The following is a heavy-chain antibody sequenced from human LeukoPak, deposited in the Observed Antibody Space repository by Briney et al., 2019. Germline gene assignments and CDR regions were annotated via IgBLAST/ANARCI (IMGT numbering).Heavy chain of an antibody. CDR2: IIPIFGTA. V-gene: IGHV1-69*01. Sequence: SVKVSCKASGGTFSSYAISWVRQAPGQGLEWMGGIIPIFGTANYAQKFQGRVTITADESTSTAYMELSSLRSEDTAVYYCARTPGTSPVSDAMLAAEYFQHWGQGTLVTVSS. CDR3: ARTPGTSPVSDAMLAAEYFQH. D-gene: IGHD3-10*02. J-gene: IGHJ1*01. CDR1: GGTFSSYA.